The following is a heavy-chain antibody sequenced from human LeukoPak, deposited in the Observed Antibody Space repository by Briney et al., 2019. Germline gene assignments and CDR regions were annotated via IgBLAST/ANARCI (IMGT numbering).Heavy chain of an antibody. CDR1: GFTFSSYS. V-gene: IGHV3-21*04. CDR3: AKDWHISSWYGRFDP. Sequence: GSLRLSCAASGFTFSSYSMNWVRQAPGKGLEWVSSISSRSTYIYHADSVKGRFTISRDNAKNSLFLQMNSLRAEDTAVYYCAKDWHISSWYGRFDPWGQGTLVTVSS. J-gene: IGHJ5*02. D-gene: IGHD6-13*01. CDR2: ISSRSTYI.